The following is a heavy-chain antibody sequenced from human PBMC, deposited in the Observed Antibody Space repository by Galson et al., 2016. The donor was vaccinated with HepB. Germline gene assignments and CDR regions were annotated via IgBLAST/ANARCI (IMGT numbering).Heavy chain of an antibody. CDR2: IKSDGSEG. CDR1: GFLFNTYW. Sequence: SLRLSCAASGFLFNTYWMHWVRQAPGKGLEWVARIKSDGSEGYYVDSVRGRFTISRDNAKNSLYLQMHSLRDADTGVYYCAGLDYGMDVWGHGTRATVSS. V-gene: IGHV3-7*01. J-gene: IGHJ6*02. D-gene: IGHD1-1*01. CDR3: AGLDYGMDV.